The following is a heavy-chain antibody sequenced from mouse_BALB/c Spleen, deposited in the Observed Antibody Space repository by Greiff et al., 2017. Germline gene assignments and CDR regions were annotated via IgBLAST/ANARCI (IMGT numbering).Heavy chain of an antibody. J-gene: IGHJ1*01. CDR3: GNFDV. CDR1: GFTFSDYY. Sequence: EVQLVESGGGLVKPGGSLKLSCAASGFTFSDYYMSWVRQTPEKRLEWVATISDGGSYTYYPDSVKGRFTISRDNAKNSLYLQMSSLKSEDTAMYYCGNFDVWGAGTTGTVSA. CDR2: ISDGGSYT. V-gene: IGHV5-4*02.